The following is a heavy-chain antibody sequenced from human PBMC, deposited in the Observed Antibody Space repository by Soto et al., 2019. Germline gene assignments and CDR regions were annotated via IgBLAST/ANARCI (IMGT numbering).Heavy chain of an antibody. Sequence: SETLSLTCAVSGGSVSSTNWWSWVRQSPGKGLEWIGDIYHIGSTNYNPSLRGRLTISVDKSKNQFSLTLKSVTAADTAVYYCVRHAQWIIRAYWGQGSLVTVSS. V-gene: IGHV4-4*02. D-gene: IGHD5-12*01. CDR2: IYHIGST. J-gene: IGHJ4*02. CDR3: VRHAQWIIRAY. CDR1: GGSVSSTNW.